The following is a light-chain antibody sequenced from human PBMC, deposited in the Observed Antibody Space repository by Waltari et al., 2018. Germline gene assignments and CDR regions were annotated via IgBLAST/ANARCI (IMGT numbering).Light chain of an antibody. CDR3: QQYNSHPYN. Sequence: DIQMTQSPSTLSASVGDRVTITCRASQNINTWLAWSQQKPGKAPNLLIYSASSLESGVPSRFSGSGSGTEFTLTSSSLQPDDFATYYCQQYNSHPYNFGQGTKLEIK. CDR2: SAS. CDR1: QNINTW. J-gene: IGKJ2*01. V-gene: IGKV1-5*03.